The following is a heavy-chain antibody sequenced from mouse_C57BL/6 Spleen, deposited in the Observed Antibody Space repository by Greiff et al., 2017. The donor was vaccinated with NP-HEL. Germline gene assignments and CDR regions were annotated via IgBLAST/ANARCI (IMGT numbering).Heavy chain of an antibody. Sequence: EVKLMESGGDLVKPGGSLKLSCAASGFTFSSYGMSWVRQTPDKRLEWVATISSGGSYTYYPDSVKGRFTISRDNAKNTLYLQMSSLKSEDTAMYYCARKDYYEGAMDYWGQGTSVTVSS. CDR2: ISSGGSYT. V-gene: IGHV5-6*01. CDR3: ARKDYYEGAMDY. J-gene: IGHJ4*01. D-gene: IGHD1-1*01. CDR1: GFTFSSYG.